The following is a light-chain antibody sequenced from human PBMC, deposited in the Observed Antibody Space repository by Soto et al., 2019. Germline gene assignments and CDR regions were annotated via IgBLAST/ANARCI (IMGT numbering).Light chain of an antibody. CDR2: TNN. J-gene: IGLJ7*01. Sequence: QSVLTQPPSASGTPGQRVTISCSGSSSNIGSNTVNWYQQLPGTAPKLLIYTNNQRPSGVPDRFSGSKSGTSASLAISGLQSEDEADYSCAAWDDSLNGGVFGGGTQLTVL. CDR1: SSNIGSNT. CDR3: AAWDDSLNGGV. V-gene: IGLV1-44*01.